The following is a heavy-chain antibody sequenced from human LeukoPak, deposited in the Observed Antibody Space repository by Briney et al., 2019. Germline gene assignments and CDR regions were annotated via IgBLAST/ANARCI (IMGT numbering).Heavy chain of an antibody. V-gene: IGHV3-23*01. CDR1: GFTFSSNV. CDR2: ITGSGGSI. CDR3: AKRGAEVGQTVAPGDY. D-gene: IGHD1-26*01. J-gene: IGHJ4*02. Sequence: GGSLRLSCAASGFTFSSNVMSWVRRAPGKGLEWVSSITGSGGSIYYADSVKGRFTSSRDNSKNTLYLQMSSLRAEDTAAYYCAKRGAEVGQTVAPGDYWGQGTLVTVSS.